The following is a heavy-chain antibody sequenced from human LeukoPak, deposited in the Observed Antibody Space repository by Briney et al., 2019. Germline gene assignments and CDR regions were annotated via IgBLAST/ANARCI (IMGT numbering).Heavy chain of an antibody. CDR3: ARGAWGYCPDGSCYTYYFDY. CDR2: VDNDGRDA. CDR1: GFTFNHHW. J-gene: IGHJ4*02. V-gene: IGHV3-74*01. D-gene: IGHD2-8*01. Sequence: GGSLRLSCAASGFTFNHHWMHWVRQAPGKGLVWVSRVDNDGRDAAYADSVKGRFTISRDNAKNTLYLQMDSLRADDTAVEYCARGAWGYCPDGSCYTYYFDYWGQGALVTVSS.